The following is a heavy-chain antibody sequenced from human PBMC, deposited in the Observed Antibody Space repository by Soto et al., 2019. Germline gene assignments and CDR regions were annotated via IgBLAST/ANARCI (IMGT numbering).Heavy chain of an antibody. D-gene: IGHD3-10*01. CDR3: AKDINRVRGVTVPQSFDY. V-gene: IGHV3-23*01. Sequence: GGSLRLSCAASGFTFSSYAMSWVRQAPGKGLEWVSAISGSGGSTYYADSVKGRFTISRDNSKNTLYLQMNSLRAEDTAVYYCAKDINRVRGVTVPQSFDYWGQGTLVTVSS. CDR1: GFTFSSYA. J-gene: IGHJ4*02. CDR2: ISGSGGST.